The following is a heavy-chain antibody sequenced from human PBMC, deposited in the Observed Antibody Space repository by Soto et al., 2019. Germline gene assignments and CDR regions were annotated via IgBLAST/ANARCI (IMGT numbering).Heavy chain of an antibody. Sequence: ETLSLTCAVSGYSISSGYYWGWIRQPPGKGLEWIGSIYHSGSTYYNPSLKSRVTISVDTSKNQFSLKLSSVTAADTAVYYCARDPSSFYYDSSGYYLPWFDPWGQGTLVTVSS. CDR2: IYHSGST. V-gene: IGHV4-38-2*02. J-gene: IGHJ5*02. CDR3: ARDPSSFYYDSSGYYLPWFDP. D-gene: IGHD3-22*01. CDR1: GYSISSGYY.